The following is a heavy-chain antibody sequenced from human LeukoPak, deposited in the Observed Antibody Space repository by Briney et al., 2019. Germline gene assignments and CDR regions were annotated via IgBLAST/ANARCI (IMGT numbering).Heavy chain of an antibody. CDR3: ARSMGGSNDL. CDR2: INVEGTRT. Sequence: GGSLRLSCAASGFTFSIYAMNWVRQAPGKGLVWVSRINVEGTRTDYADSVRGRFTISRDNAKNTLYLQMNSLTAEDTAIYYCARSMGGSNDLWGQGTLVSVSS. CDR1: GFTFSIYA. V-gene: IGHV3-74*01. D-gene: IGHD4-11*01. J-gene: IGHJ5*02.